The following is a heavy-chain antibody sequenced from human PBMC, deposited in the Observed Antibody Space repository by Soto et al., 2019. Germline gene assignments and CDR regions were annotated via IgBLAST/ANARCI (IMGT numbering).Heavy chain of an antibody. Sequence: SETLSLTCTVSGGSISSYYWSWIRQPPGKGLEWIGYIYYSGSTNYNPSLKSRVTISVDTSKNQFSLKLSSVTAADTAVYYCGREKVVVAATRYYYYGMDVWGQGTTVTVSS. CDR2: IYYSGST. D-gene: IGHD2-15*01. V-gene: IGHV4-59*01. J-gene: IGHJ6*02. CDR1: GGSISSYY. CDR3: GREKVVVAATRYYYYGMDV.